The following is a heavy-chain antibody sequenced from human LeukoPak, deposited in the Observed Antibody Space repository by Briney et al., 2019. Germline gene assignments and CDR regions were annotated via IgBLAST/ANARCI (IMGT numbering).Heavy chain of an antibody. D-gene: IGHD3-22*01. CDR2: INHSGST. CDR3: ARRGKDYYYDSSGYYDY. V-gene: IGHV4-34*01. CDR1: GGSFSVYY. Sequence: SAETLSLTCAVYGGSFSVYYWRGIRQPPGKGVEGIGEINHSGSTNYNPSLKRRVPISVDTSKNQLSLKLSSVTAADTAVYYCARRGKDYYYDSSGYYDYWGQGTMVTVSS. J-gene: IGHJ4*02.